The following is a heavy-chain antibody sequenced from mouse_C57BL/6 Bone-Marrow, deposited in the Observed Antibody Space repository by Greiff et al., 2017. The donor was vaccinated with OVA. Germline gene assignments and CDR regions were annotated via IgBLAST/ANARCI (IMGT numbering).Heavy chain of an antibody. Sequence: QVQLQQSGAELVRPGTSVKMSCKASGYTFTNYWIGWAKQRPGHGLEWIGDIYPGGGYTNYNEKFKGKATLTADKSSSTAYMQCSSLTSEDSAIYYCARLAGRAMDYWGQGTSVTVSS. J-gene: IGHJ4*01. D-gene: IGHD3-3*01. CDR2: IYPGGGYT. CDR1: GYTFTNYW. CDR3: ARLAGRAMDY. V-gene: IGHV1-63*01.